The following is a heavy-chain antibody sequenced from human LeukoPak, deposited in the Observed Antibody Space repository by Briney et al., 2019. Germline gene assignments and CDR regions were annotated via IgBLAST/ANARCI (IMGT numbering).Heavy chain of an antibody. CDR1: GGSISSGGYY. CDR3: ARAGSSWSGAEYFQH. CDR2: IYYSGST. J-gene: IGHJ1*01. D-gene: IGHD6-13*01. Sequence: KPSETLSLTCTVSGGSISSGGYYWSWIRQHPGKGLEWIGYIYYSGSTYYNPSLKSRVTISVDTSKNQFSLKLSSVTAADTAVYYCARAGSSWSGAEYFQHWGQGTLVTVSS. V-gene: IGHV4-31*03.